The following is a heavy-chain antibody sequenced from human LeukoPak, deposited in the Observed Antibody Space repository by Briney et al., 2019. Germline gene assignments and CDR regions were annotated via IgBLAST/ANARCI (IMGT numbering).Heavy chain of an antibody. CDR3: ARTLGGVVDY. V-gene: IGHV4-59*08. J-gene: IGHJ4*02. CDR2: IYYSGST. D-gene: IGHD3-16*01. Sequence: PTETLSLTCTVSGGSISSYYWSWIRQPPGKGLEWIGYIYYSGSTNYNPSLKSRVTISVDTSKNQFSLELSSVTAADTAVYYCARTLGGVVDYWGQGTLVTVSS. CDR1: GGSISSYY.